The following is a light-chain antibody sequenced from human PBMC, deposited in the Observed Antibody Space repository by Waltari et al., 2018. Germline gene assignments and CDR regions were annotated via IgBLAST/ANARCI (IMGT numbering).Light chain of an antibody. CDR3: QQYNNWPPVT. CDR2: GAS. Sequence: EIVMTQSPATLSVSPGERATLSCRASQSVSSYLAWYRQKPGQAPRLLIYGASTRATGIPARFSGSGSGTEFTLTISSLQSEDFAVYYCQQYNNWPPVTFGQGTKLEIK. CDR1: QSVSSY. V-gene: IGKV3-15*01. J-gene: IGKJ2*01.